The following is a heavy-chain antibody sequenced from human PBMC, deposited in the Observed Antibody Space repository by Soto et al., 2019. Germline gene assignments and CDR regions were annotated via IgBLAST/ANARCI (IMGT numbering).Heavy chain of an antibody. Sequence: GSLRLSCAASGFTFSSYGMHWVRQAPGKGLEWVAVISYDGSNKYYADSVKGRFTISRDNSKNTLYLQMNSLRAEDTAVYYCAKDLYDFWSGYLLVRYYYYGMDVWGQGTTVTVSS. J-gene: IGHJ6*02. V-gene: IGHV3-30*18. CDR1: GFTFSSYG. D-gene: IGHD3-3*01. CDR3: AKDLYDFWSGYLLVRYYYYGMDV. CDR2: ISYDGSNK.